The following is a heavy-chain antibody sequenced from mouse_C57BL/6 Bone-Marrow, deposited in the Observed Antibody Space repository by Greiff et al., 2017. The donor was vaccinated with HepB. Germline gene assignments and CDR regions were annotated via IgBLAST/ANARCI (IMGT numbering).Heavy chain of an antibody. D-gene: IGHD2-2*01. Sequence: VQLQQPGAELVRPGTSVKLSCKASGYTFTSYWMHWVKQRPGQGLEWIGVIDPSDSYTNYNQKFKGKATLTVDTSSSTAYMQLSSLTSEDSAVYYCARSGGGYPWFAYWGQGTLVTVSA. V-gene: IGHV1-59*01. CDR3: ARSGGGYPWFAY. CDR2: IDPSDSYT. J-gene: IGHJ3*01. CDR1: GYTFTSYW.